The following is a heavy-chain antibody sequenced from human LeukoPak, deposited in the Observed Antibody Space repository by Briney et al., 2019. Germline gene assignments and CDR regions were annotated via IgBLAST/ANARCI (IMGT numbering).Heavy chain of an antibody. CDR3: ARDLYSGSYESRDAFDI. D-gene: IGHD1-26*01. CDR1: GGSIRSGGYY. J-gene: IGHJ3*02. Sequence: PSETLSLTCTVSGGSIRSGGYYWSWIRQPPGKGLEWIGYIYHSGSTYYNPSLKSRVTISVDRSKNQFSLKLSSVTAADTAVYYCARDLYSGSYESRDAFDIWGQGTMVTVSS. CDR2: IYHSGST. V-gene: IGHV4-30-2*01.